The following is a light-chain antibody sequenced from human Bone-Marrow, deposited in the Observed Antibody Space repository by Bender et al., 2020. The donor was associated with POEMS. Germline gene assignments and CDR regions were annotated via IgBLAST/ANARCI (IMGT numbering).Light chain of an antibody. CDR2: EVN. CDR3: QSFDTGLSGWV. J-gene: IGLJ3*02. CDR1: SNDIGDYDY. V-gene: IGLV2-8*01. Sequence: QSALTQPPSASGSPGQSVTISCTGTSNDIGDYDYVSWYQQLPGKAPRVIISEVNKRPSGVPDRFSGSKSCNTASLTVSGLQAEDGGDYYCQSFDTGLSGWVFGAGTKLTV.